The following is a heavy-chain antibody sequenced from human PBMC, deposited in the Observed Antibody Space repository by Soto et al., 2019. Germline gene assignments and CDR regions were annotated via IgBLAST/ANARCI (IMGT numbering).Heavy chain of an antibody. D-gene: IGHD3-22*01. J-gene: IGHJ3*02. Sequence: SVKVSCKASGRTFSSYAIIWVRPAPGQGLEWMGGIIPIFGTANYAQKFQGRVTITADESTSTAYMELSSLRSEDTAVYYCARAHANITMIAIHAFDIWGQGTMVTVSS. V-gene: IGHV1-69*01. CDR3: ARAHANITMIAIHAFDI. CDR2: IIPIFGTA. CDR1: GRTFSSYA.